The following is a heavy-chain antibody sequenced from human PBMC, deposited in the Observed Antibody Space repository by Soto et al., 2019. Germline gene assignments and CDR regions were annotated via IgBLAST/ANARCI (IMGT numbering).Heavy chain of an antibody. Sequence: QVQLVQSGAEVKKPGASVKVSCKASGYTFTGYYMHWVRQAPGQGLEWMGWINPNSGGTNYAEKFQGRVTMTRDTSISTAYMELSRLRSDDTAVYYCARDSEGSRSSSWYEYFQHWGQGTLVTVSS. J-gene: IGHJ1*01. CDR1: GYTFTGYY. CDR2: INPNSGGT. D-gene: IGHD6-13*01. CDR3: ARDSEGSRSSSWYEYFQH. V-gene: IGHV1-2*02.